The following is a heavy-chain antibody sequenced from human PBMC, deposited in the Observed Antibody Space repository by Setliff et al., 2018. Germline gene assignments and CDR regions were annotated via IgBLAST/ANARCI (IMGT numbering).Heavy chain of an antibody. J-gene: IGHJ6*03. Sequence: ETLSLTCAVSGAAISTYHWSWLRQPPGKGLEWIGHVSYGGSTKYNPSLESRVTISLDTPKNQFSLKLTSVTAADTAVYYCARTGTTYYYSCMDVWGEGTTVTVSS. D-gene: IGHD3-16*01. CDR1: GAAISTYH. CDR2: VSYGGST. CDR3: ARTGTTYYYSCMDV. V-gene: IGHV4-59*08.